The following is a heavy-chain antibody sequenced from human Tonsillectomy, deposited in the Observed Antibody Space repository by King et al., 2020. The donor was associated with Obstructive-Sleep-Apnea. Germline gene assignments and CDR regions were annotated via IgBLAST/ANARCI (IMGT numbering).Heavy chain of an antibody. CDR2: ININSGGT. CDR1: GYTFTGYY. Sequence: VQLVESGAEVKKPGASVKVSCKASGYTFTGYYMHWVRQAPGQGPEWMGWININSGGTNYAQKFQGRVTVTRDTSINTAYMGLSVLRSDATAVYYCARGGAVASTFWPNWFDPWGQGTPVTVSS. CDR3: ARGGAVASTFWPNWFDP. V-gene: IGHV1-2*02. D-gene: IGHD6-19*01. J-gene: IGHJ5*02.